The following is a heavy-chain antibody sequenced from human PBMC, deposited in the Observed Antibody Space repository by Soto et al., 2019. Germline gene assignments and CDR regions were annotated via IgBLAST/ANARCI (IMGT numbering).Heavy chain of an antibody. V-gene: IGHV1-69*06. Sequence: GASVKVSCKASGCTLSSFVISCVRQAPGQGLEWVGGIMPIYGKSHYAERFQGRVTITADKSTSKAYMELSSLRSEDTAVYYCARVRVVAELFSHFDSWGQGTPVTV. CDR2: IMPIYGKS. CDR3: ARVRVVAELFSHFDS. CDR1: GCTLSSFV. J-gene: IGHJ4*02. D-gene: IGHD2-15*01.